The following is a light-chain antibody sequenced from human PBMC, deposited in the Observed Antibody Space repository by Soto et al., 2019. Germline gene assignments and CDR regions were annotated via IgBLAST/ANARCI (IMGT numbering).Light chain of an antibody. CDR3: RQYYNYPRT. Sequence: AIRMTQSPSSFSASTGDRVTITCRASQGISSYLAWYQQKPGKAPKLLIYAASTLQSGVPSRFSASGSGTDFTLTISCLQSEDFATYYCRQYYNYPRTFAQGTKVEIK. CDR2: AAS. J-gene: IGKJ1*01. CDR1: QGISSY. V-gene: IGKV1-8*01.